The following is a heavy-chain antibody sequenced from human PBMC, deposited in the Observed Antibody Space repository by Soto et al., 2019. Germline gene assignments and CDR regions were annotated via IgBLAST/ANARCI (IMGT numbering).Heavy chain of an antibody. Sequence: ASVKVSCKASGYRFTGYGLHWVRQAPGQGLQWMGWINARSGATDYSQQFQGRVTMTREMSTNTAYLELSGLSSDDTADDTAVYYCAKSNYGGDDYFHYGTDVWGQGTTVTRLL. CDR3: VYYCAKSNYGGDDYFHYGTDV. CDR1: GYRFTGYG. D-gene: IGHD2-21*02. J-gene: IGHJ6*02. V-gene: IGHV1-2*02. CDR2: INARSGAT.